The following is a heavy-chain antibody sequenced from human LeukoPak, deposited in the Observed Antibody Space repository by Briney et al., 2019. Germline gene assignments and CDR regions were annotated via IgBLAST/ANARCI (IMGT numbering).Heavy chain of an antibody. V-gene: IGHV1-18*01. CDR3: ARDRPSSWTIPPDY. J-gene: IGHJ4*02. CDR2: ISAYNGNT. CDR1: GYTSTSYG. Sequence: GASVKVSCKASGYTSTSYGISWVRQAPGQGLEWMGWISAYNGNTNYAQKLQGRVTMTTDTSTSTAYIELRSLRSDDTAVYYCARDRPSSWTIPPDYWGQGTLVTVSS. D-gene: IGHD6-13*01.